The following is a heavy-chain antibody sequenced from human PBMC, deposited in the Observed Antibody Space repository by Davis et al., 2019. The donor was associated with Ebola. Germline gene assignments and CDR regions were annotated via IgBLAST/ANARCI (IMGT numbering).Heavy chain of an antibody. Sequence: SVKVSCKTSGGTFTNYAVNWVRQAPGQGLEWMGRIIPVVDTKDYAQRFQGRVTITADTSTHTAYMELSRLRSDDTAMYYCTRGKWFDPWGQGTLVAVSS. CDR1: GGTFTNYA. CDR3: TRGKWFDP. J-gene: IGHJ5*02. V-gene: IGHV1-69*04. CDR2: IIPVVDTK.